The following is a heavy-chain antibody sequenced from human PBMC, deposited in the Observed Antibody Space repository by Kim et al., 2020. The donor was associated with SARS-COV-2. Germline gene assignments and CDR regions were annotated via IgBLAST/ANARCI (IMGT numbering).Heavy chain of an antibody. CDR3: TSLIYYDSSGYSRDY. CDR1: GFTFSGSA. D-gene: IGHD3-22*01. J-gene: IGHJ4*02. Sequence: GGSLRLSCAASGFTFSGSAMHWVRQASGKGLEWVGRIRSKANSYATAYAASVKGRFTISRDDSKNTAYLQMNSLKTEDTAVYYCTSLIYYDSSGYSRDYWGQGTLVTVSS. V-gene: IGHV3-73*01. CDR2: IRSKANSYAT.